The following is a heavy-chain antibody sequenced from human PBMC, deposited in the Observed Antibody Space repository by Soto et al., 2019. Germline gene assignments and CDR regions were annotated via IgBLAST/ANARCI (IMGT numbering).Heavy chain of an antibody. V-gene: IGHV1-69*01. CDR3: ARVVILVPTASTHYYYHMDV. D-gene: IGHD2-2*01. CDR2: IIPIVGTG. CDR1: GGTFSNYA. J-gene: IGHJ6*02. Sequence: QVQLVQSGAEVRKPGSSVTVSCKASGGTFSNYAISWVRQAPGQGLEWMGGIIPIVGTGSYAQKFQGRVTITEDEPTTTAYMELSSVRLENTSVYYCARVVILVPTASTHYYYHMDVWGPGTTVNVSS.